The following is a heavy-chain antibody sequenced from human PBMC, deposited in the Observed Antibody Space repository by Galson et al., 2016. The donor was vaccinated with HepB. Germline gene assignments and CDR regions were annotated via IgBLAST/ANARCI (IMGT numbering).Heavy chain of an antibody. D-gene: IGHD3-3*01. CDR2: IKRKPNNYAT. V-gene: IGHV3-73*01. Sequence: SLRLSCAASGFTFSDTAMHWVRQASGKGLEWVGLIKRKPNNYATAYAASVKGRFTISRDDSKNTAYLQMNSLKTEDTAVYYCTSLMIFGVVTNYWGQGTLVTVAS. CDR1: GFTFSDTA. J-gene: IGHJ4*02. CDR3: TSLMIFGVVTNY.